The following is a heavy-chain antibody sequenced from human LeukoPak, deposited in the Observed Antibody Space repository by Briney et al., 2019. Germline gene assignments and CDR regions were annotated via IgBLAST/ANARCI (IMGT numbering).Heavy chain of an antibody. CDR1: GYTFTSYY. J-gene: IGHJ4*02. CDR2: INPSGGST. Sequence: ASVKVSCKASGYTFTSYYMHWVRQAPGQGLEWMGIINPSGGSTSYAQKFQGRVTMTRDMFTSTVYMELSSLRSEDTAVYYCARSGTVTTTRSYHFDYWGQGTLVTVSS. CDR3: ARSGTVTTTRSYHFDY. V-gene: IGHV1-46*01. D-gene: IGHD4-17*01.